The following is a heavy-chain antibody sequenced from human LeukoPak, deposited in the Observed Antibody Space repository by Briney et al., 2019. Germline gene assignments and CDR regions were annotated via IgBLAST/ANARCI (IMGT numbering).Heavy chain of an antibody. J-gene: IGHJ3*01. CDR2: INTFGTTA. Sequence: GGSLRLSCAVSGFTFSSYWMNWVRQVPGKGLVWVSHINTFGTTATYADSVKGRFTISRDDAKNSLFLQMNSLRAEDTAVYYCARGEDFWSGTDAFDVWGQGTMVTVSS. D-gene: IGHD3-3*01. CDR3: ARGEDFWSGTDAFDV. V-gene: IGHV3-74*01. CDR1: GFTFSSYW.